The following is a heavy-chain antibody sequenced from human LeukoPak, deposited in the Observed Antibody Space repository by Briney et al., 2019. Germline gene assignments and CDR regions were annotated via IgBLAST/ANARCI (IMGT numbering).Heavy chain of an antibody. CDR2: ISWNSGSI. D-gene: IGHD4-17*01. V-gene: IGHV3-9*01. J-gene: IGHJ1*01. CDR3: AKDNTVTNAEYFQH. CDR1: GFTFDDYA. Sequence: GGSLRLSCAASGFTFDDYAMHWVRQAPGKGLEWVSGISWNSGSIGYADSVKGRFTISRDNAKNSLYLQMNSLRAEDTALYYCAKDNTVTNAEYFQHWGQGTLVTVSS.